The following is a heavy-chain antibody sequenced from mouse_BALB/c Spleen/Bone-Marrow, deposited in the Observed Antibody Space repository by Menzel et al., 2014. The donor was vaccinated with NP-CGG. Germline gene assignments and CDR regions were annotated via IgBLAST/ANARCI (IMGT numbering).Heavy chain of an antibody. Sequence: QVQLQQSGSVLVRPGVSVKLSCRTSSYTFTSSWMHWAKQRPGQGLEWIGEIHPNSANTNYNEKFKGKATLTVDTSSCSVYVCPSSLNSEYSAVHYRARHHSYAYYFVYWCQVTTLTLSS. V-gene: IGHV1S130*01. D-gene: IGHD2-12*01. CDR1: SYTFTSSW. CDR2: IHPNSANT. CDR3: ARHHSYAYYFVY. J-gene: IGHJ2*01.